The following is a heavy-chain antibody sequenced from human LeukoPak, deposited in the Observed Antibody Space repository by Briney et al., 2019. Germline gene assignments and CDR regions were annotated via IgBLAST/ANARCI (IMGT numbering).Heavy chain of an antibody. CDR2: IYYSGST. CDR3: ARAGAPRILVQH. D-gene: IGHD3-3*01. V-gene: IGHV4-39*07. CDR1: GGSISSSSYY. J-gene: IGHJ1*01. Sequence: KASETLSLTCTVSGGSISSSSYYWGWIRQPPGKGLEWIGSIYYSGSTYYNPSLKSRVTISVDTSKNQFSLKLSSVTAADTAVYYCARAGAPRILVQHWGQGTLVTVSS.